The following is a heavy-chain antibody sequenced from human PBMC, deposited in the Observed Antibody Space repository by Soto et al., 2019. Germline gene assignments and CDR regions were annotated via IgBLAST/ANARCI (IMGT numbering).Heavy chain of an antibody. V-gene: IGHV4-59*01. CDR2: ICSGGTT. CDR1: GGSISSFC. Sequence: QLQESGPGLVXPSEXXSLTCTVSGGSISSFCWSWIRQPPGQGLEWIGYICSGGTTKYNPSLKSRVTMSVDTSKTQFSLKLTSVTAADTAVYYCARVGSKSFYYATDVWGQGTTVTVSS. J-gene: IGHJ6*02. CDR3: ARVGSKSFYYATDV. D-gene: IGHD4-4*01.